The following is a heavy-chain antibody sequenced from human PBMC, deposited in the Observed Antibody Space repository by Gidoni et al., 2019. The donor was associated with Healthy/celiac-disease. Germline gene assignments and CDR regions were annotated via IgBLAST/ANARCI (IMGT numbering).Heavy chain of an antibody. CDR1: GFTVSSHY. CDR3: ASHSSGWYF. J-gene: IGHJ4*02. Sequence: EVQLVETGGGLIQPGVSLRLSCAASGFTVSSHYMSWVPQAPGKVLAWVSVIYGGGRTYCAGAVKGRCSISRDNSKNTLYLQKNSLRAEDTGVYYCASHSSGWYFGGQGTLVTVSA. D-gene: IGHD6-19*01. CDR2: IYGGGRT. V-gene: IGHV3-53*02.